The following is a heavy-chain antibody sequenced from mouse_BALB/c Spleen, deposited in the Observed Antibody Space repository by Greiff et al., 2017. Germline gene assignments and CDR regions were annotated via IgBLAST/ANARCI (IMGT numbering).Heavy chain of an antibody. Sequence: QVQLQQPGAELVKPGASVKLSCKASGYTFTSYWMHWVKQRPGQGLEWIGEINPSNGRTNYNEKFKSKATLTVDKSSSTAYMQLSNLTADDSAVYYCAREVYYGYDGAWFAYWGQGTLVTVSA. V-gene: IGHV1S81*02. CDR3: AREVYYGYDGAWFAY. J-gene: IGHJ3*01. CDR1: GYTFTSYW. D-gene: IGHD2-2*01. CDR2: INPSNGRT.